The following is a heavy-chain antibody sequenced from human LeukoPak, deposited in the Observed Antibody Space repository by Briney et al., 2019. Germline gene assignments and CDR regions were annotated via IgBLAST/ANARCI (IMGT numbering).Heavy chain of an antibody. Sequence: GESLKISCKGSGYSFTSYWIGWVRQMPGKGLEWMGIIYPGDSDTTYSPSFQGQVTISADKSISTAYLQWSSLKASDTAMYYCARRDGYCSSTSCYADYYYGMDVWGQGTTVTISS. CDR2: IYPGDSDT. D-gene: IGHD2-2*01. J-gene: IGHJ6*02. V-gene: IGHV5-51*01. CDR3: ARRDGYCSSTSCYADYYYGMDV. CDR1: GYSFTSYW.